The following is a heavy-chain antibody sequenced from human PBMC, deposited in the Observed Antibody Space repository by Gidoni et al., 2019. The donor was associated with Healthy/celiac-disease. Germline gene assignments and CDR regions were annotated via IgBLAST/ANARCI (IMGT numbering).Heavy chain of an antibody. V-gene: IGHV4-34*01. D-gene: IGHD6-13*01. J-gene: IGHJ4*02. CDR1: GGSFSGYY. CDR2: INHSGST. Sequence: QVQLQQWGAGLLKPSETLSLTCAVYGGSFSGYYWSWIRQPPGKGLEWIGEINHSGSTNYNPSLKSRVTISVDTSKNQFSLKLSSVTAADTAVYYCARSSWYPYFDYWGQGTLVTVS. CDR3: ARSSWYPYFDY.